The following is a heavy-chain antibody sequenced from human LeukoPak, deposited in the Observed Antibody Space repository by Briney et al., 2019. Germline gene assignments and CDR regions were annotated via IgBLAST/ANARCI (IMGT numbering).Heavy chain of an antibody. J-gene: IGHJ4*02. D-gene: IGHD1-26*01. CDR1: GGSFSGYY. CDR3: ASGEWELLN. Sequence: SETLSLTCAVYGGSFSGYYWSWIRQPPGKGLEWIGEINHSGSTNYNPSLKSRVTISVDTSKNQFSLKLSSVTAADTAVYYCASGEWELLNWGQGTLVTVSS. V-gene: IGHV4-34*01. CDR2: INHSGST.